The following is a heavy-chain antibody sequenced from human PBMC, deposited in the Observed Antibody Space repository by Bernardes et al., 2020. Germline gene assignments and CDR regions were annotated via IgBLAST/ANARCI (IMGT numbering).Heavy chain of an antibody. Sequence: SETLSLTCTVSGGSVSRGNDYWSWIRQPPGKGLEWIGYIYYSGSTSYNPSLESRVTISLDTSKKQFSLKLSSVTAADTAVYYCARELVATIYDVYYYYMEVWGKGTTVTVSS. D-gene: IGHD5-12*01. V-gene: IGHV4-61*01. CDR3: ARELVATIYDVYYYYMEV. CDR2: IYYSGST. CDR1: GGSVSRGNDY. J-gene: IGHJ6*03.